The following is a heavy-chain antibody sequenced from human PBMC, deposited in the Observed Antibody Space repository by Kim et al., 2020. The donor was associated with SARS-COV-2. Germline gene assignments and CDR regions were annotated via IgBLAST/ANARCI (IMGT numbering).Heavy chain of an antibody. D-gene: IGHD2-21*02. CDR2: ISSSSSYI. CDR1: GFTFSSYS. J-gene: IGHJ2*01. CDR3: ARPGYCGGDCYSGAIFWYFDL. Sequence: GGSLRLSCAASGFTFSSYSMNWVRQAPGKGLEWVSSISSSSSYIYYADSVKGRFTISRGNAKNSLYLQMNSLRAEDTAVYYCARPGYCGGDCYSGAIFWYFDLWGRGTLVTVSS. V-gene: IGHV3-21*01.